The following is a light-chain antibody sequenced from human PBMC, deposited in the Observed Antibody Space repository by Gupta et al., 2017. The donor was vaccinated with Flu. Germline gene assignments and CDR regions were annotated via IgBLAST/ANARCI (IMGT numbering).Light chain of an antibody. CDR2: AAS. CDR1: QSISNY. Sequence: DIQMTQSPSSLSASVGDRVTITCRASQSISNYLSWFQQKPGKAPKLLIYAASTLQSGVPIRFSGGGSGTDFTLTISRLQPEDFATYYCQQSYSRKTFGQGTKLEIK. CDR3: QQSYSRKT. J-gene: IGKJ2*01. V-gene: IGKV1-39*01.